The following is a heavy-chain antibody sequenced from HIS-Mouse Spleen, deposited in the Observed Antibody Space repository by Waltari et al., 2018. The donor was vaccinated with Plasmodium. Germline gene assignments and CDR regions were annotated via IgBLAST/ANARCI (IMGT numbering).Heavy chain of an antibody. V-gene: IGHV5-51*01. CDR3: ARHSPYYDFWSGYYRGYFDY. CDR1: GYSFTSYW. J-gene: IGHJ4*02. D-gene: IGHD3-3*01. CDR2: IYPGDSDT. Sequence: EVQLVQSGAEVKKPGESLKISCKGSGYSFTSYWTGWVRQLPGKGLEWMGIIYPGDSDTRYSPSFQGQVTISADKSISTAYLQWSSLKASDTAMYYCARHSPYYDFWSGYYRGYFDYWGQGTLVTVSS.